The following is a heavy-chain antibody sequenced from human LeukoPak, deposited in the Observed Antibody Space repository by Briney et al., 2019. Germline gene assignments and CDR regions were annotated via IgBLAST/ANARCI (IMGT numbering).Heavy chain of an antibody. CDR3: ARLEIAAADTGIDY. CDR1: GGSFSGYY. V-gene: IGHV4-34*01. CDR2: INHSGST. D-gene: IGHD6-13*01. J-gene: IGHJ4*02. Sequence: PSETLSLTCAVYGGSFSGYYWSWIRQPPGKGLEWIGEINHSGSTNYNPSLKSRVTISVDTSKNQFSLKLSSVTAADTAVYYCARLEIAAADTGIDYWGQGTLVTVSS.